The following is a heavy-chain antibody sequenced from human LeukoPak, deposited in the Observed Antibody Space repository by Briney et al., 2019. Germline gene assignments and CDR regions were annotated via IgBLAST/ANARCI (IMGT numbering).Heavy chain of an antibody. Sequence: TGGSLRLSCAASGFTFSSYWMHWVRQVPGKGLVWVSRIRGDGSMTVYADSVKGRFTISRDNAKNTLYLQMNTLRAEDTAVYYCAKSDYFDFWGQGTLVTVSS. V-gene: IGHV3-74*01. CDR3: AKSDYFDF. CDR2: IRGDGSMT. J-gene: IGHJ4*02. CDR1: GFTFSSYW.